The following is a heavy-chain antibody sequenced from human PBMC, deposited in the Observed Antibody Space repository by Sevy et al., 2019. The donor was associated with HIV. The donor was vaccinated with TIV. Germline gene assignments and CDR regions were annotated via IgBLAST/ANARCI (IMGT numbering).Heavy chain of an antibody. D-gene: IGHD2-15*01. CDR1: GDSISSGSYY. J-gene: IGHJ4*02. Sequence: SETLSLTCTVSGDSISSGSYYWSWIRQPAGKGLEWIGRIYTSGSTNYNPSLKSRVTISVDTSKNQFSLKLSSVTAADTAVYYCARSSPCSGGSCYSTYYFDYWGQGTLVTVSS. V-gene: IGHV4-61*02. CDR3: ARSSPCSGGSCYSTYYFDY. CDR2: IYTSGST.